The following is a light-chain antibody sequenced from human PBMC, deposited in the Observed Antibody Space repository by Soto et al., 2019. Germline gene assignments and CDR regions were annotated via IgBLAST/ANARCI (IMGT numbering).Light chain of an antibody. V-gene: IGKV1-12*01. CDR2: SAS. CDR1: QPISSW. J-gene: IGKJ4*01. Sequence: IQMTQSPSSVSASVGDRVTITCRASQPISSWLAWYQQKPGQPPNLPIYSASTLRSVVPSRFRGSGSGTLFTLTITNLQPEDFATYYCQQASSFPLTFGGGTKVEV. CDR3: QQASSFPLT.